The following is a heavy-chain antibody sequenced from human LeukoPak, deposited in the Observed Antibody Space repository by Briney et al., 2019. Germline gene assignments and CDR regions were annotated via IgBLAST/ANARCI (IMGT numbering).Heavy chain of an antibody. CDR1: GFTFSDSA. V-gene: IGHV3-23*01. D-gene: IGHD3-16*02. J-gene: IGHJ3*01. CDR2: ISFSGANA. CDR3: ARDIELST. Sequence: GGSLRLSCAASGFTFSDSAMTWVRQAPGKGLEWVSLISFSGANAYYADSVKGRLTISRDNSNDTLYLQLNSLRAEDTAMYYCARDIELSTWGPGTMVTVSS.